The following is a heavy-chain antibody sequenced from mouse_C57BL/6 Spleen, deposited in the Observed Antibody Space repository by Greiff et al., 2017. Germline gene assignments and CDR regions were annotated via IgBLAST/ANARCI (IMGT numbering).Heavy chain of an antibody. J-gene: IGHJ2*01. V-gene: IGHV1-53*01. CDR2: INPSNGGT. CDR1: GYTFTSYW. CDR3: ARYDYDEYYFDY. D-gene: IGHD2-4*01. Sequence: VQLQQPGTELVKPGASVKLSCKASGYTFTSYWMHWVKQRPGQGLEWIGNINPSNGGTNYNEKFKSKATLTVDKSSSTAYMHLSSLTSEDSAVYYCARYDYDEYYFDYWGQGTTLTVSS.